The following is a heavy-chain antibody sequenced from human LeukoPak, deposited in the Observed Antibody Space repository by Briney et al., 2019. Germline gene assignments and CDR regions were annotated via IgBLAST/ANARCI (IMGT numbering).Heavy chain of an antibody. J-gene: IGHJ4*02. D-gene: IGHD1-26*01. CDR2: ISGSGGST. CDR3: AKDEIVGATSYYFDY. CDR1: GFTVGSNY. Sequence: GGSLRLSCAASGFTVGSNYLTWVRQAPGKGLEWVSAISGSGGSTYYADSVKGRFTISRDNSKNTLYLQMNSLRAEDTAVYYCAKDEIVGATSYYFDYWGQGTLVTVSS. V-gene: IGHV3-23*01.